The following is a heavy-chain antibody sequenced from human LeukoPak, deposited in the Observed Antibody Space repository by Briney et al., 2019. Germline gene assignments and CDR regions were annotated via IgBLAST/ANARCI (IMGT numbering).Heavy chain of an antibody. J-gene: IGHJ5*02. CDR2: INHSGST. V-gene: IGHV4-34*01. CDR3: ARPNRIAAAGISYWFDP. Sequence: SETLSLTCAVYGGSFSGYYWIWLRQPPGKGLEWIGEINHSGSTNYNPSLKSRVTISVDTSKNQFSLKLSSVTAADTAVYYCARPNRIAAAGISYWFDPWGQGTLVTVSS. D-gene: IGHD6-13*01. CDR1: GGSFSGYY.